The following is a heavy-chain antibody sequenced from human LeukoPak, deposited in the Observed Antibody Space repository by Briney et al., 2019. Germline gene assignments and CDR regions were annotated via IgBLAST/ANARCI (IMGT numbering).Heavy chain of an antibody. CDR3: ARESGAAAGHYYYYMDV. CDR2: IIPIFGTT. J-gene: IGHJ6*03. V-gene: IGHV1-69*05. Sequence: ASVTVSCTASVGTFISYAISWVRHAPGQGLEWMGGIIPIFGTTNYAHKFQGRVTITTDESTSTAYMELSSLRSEDTAVYYCARESGAAAGHYYYYMDVWGKGTTVSVSS. CDR1: VGTFISYA. D-gene: IGHD6-13*01.